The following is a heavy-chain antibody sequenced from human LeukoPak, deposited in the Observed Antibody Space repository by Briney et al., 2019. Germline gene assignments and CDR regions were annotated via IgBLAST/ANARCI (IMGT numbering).Heavy chain of an antibody. CDR3: ARGYCSGGYCYSRGHGMDF. V-gene: IGHV4-30-4*01. CDR1: DGSISSGDYN. D-gene: IGHD2-15*01. J-gene: IGHJ6*02. CDR2: IHYSGST. Sequence: SETLSLTCTVSDGSISSGDYNWSWIRQPPGKGLDWIGYIHYSGSTHYNPSLKSRLTISLDTSKNQFSLQLSSVTAADTAVYYCARGYCSGGYCYSRGHGMDFWGQGITVTVSS.